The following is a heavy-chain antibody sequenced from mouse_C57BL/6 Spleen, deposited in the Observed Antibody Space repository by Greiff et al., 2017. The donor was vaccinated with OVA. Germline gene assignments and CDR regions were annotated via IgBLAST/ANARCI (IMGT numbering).Heavy chain of an antibody. J-gene: IGHJ3*01. D-gene: IGHD2-4*01. CDR3: ARDGYYDYGAWFAY. V-gene: IGHV5-4*01. Sequence: EVQGVESGGALVKPGGSLKFSCAASGFPFSSYAFPWFPRTPEKRREWVANISDGGSYTYYPDNVKGRFTISRDNAKNNLYLQMSHLKSEDTAMYYCARDGYYDYGAWFAYWGQGTLVTVSA. CDR2: ISDGGSYT. CDR1: GFPFSSYA.